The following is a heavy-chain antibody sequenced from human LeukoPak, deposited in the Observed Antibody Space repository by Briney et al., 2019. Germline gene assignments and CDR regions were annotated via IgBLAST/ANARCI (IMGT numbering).Heavy chain of an antibody. CDR1: GGSFSGYY. D-gene: IGHD1-1*01. CDR2: INHSGST. CDR3: ARVTGGNWNYYYYYMDV. J-gene: IGHJ6*03. V-gene: IGHV4-34*01. Sequence: SETLSLTCSVYGGSFSGYYWSWIRQPPGKGLEWIGDINHSGSTNYNPSLKSRVTISVDTSKNHFSLRLSSVTAADTAVYYCARVTGGNWNYYYYYMDVWGKGTTVTVSS.